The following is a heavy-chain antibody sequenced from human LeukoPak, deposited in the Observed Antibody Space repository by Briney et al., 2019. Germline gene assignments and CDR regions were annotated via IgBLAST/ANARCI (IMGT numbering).Heavy chain of an antibody. D-gene: IGHD1-1*01. V-gene: IGHV3-30*04. CDR2: ISYDGSNK. CDR3: AEGGTQGAFDI. J-gene: IGHJ3*02. CDR1: GFTFSSYA. Sequence: PGRSLRLSCAASGFTFSSYAMHWVRQAPGKGLEWVAVISYDGSNKYYADSVKGRFTISRDNSKNTLYLQMNSLRAEDTAVYYCAEGGTQGAFDIWDQGTMVTVSS.